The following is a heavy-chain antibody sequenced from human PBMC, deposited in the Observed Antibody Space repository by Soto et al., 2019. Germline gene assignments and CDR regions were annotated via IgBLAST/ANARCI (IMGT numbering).Heavy chain of an antibody. D-gene: IGHD3-3*01. CDR3: ARVEGVFSEWLLFDY. J-gene: IGHJ4*02. V-gene: IGHV4-61*01. Sequence: PSETLSLTCTVSGGSVSSGSYYWSWIRQPPGKGLEWIGYIYYSGSTNYNPSLKSRVTISVDTSKNQFSLKLSSVTAADTAVYYCARVEGVFSEWLLFDYWGQGTLVTVSS. CDR1: GGSVSSGSYY. CDR2: IYYSGST.